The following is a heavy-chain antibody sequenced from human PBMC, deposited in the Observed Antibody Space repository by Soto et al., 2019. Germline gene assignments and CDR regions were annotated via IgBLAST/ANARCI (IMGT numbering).Heavy chain of an antibody. CDR1: GFTFSSYA. Sequence: GGSLRLSCAASGFTFSSYAVSWVRQAPGKGLEWVSTISDGGGSTYYADSVKGRFTISRDNSKNTLYMQMNSLRAEDTAVYYCAKAAGSSWYYFDYCGQGTLVTVSS. J-gene: IGHJ4*02. D-gene: IGHD6-13*01. V-gene: IGHV3-23*01. CDR3: AKAAGSSWYYFDY. CDR2: ISDGGGST.